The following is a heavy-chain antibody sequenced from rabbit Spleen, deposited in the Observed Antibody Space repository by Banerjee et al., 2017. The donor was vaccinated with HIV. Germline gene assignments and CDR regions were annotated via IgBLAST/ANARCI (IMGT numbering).Heavy chain of an antibody. CDR2: IYTGNGKT. D-gene: IGHD1-1*01. Sequence: EQLVESGGGLVQPEGSLTLTCTGSGFSFSRGYDMCWVRQAPGRGLEWIGCIYTGNGKTYYASWAKGRFTLSKSSSTTVTLQMTSLTAADTATYFCARDNGSGDYIDVYFDLWGQGTLVTVS. V-gene: IGHV1S45*01. CDR3: ARDNGSGDYIDVYFDL. J-gene: IGHJ4*01. CDR1: GFSFSRGYD.